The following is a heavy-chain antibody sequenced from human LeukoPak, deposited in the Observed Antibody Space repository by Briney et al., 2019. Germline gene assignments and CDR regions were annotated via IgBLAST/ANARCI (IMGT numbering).Heavy chain of an antibody. CDR3: ARENYYGSGSYLLGPYNWFDP. J-gene: IGHJ5*02. D-gene: IGHD3-10*01. Sequence: SETLSLTCTVSGGSISSSSYYWGWLRQPPGKGLEWIGSIYYSGSTYSYPSLKSRVTISVDTSKNQFSLKLSSVTAADTAVYYCARENYYGSGSYLLGPYNWFDPWGQGTLVTVSS. CDR1: GGSISSSSYY. CDR2: IYYSGST. V-gene: IGHV4-39*01.